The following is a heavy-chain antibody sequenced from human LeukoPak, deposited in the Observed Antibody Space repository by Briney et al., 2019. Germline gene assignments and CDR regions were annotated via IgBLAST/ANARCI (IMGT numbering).Heavy chain of an antibody. J-gene: IGHJ6*02. CDR3: ARGSYYYDSSGYYSSRRYYYYYGMDV. V-gene: IGHV4-39*07. CDR1: GGSISSSSYY. CDR2: INHSGST. D-gene: IGHD3-22*01. Sequence: PSETLSLTCTVSGGSISSSSYYWSWIRQPPGKGLEWIGEINHSGSTNYNPSLKSRVTISVDTSKNQFSLKLSSVTAADTAVYYCARGSYYYDSSGYYSSRRYYYYYGMDVWGQGTTVTVSS.